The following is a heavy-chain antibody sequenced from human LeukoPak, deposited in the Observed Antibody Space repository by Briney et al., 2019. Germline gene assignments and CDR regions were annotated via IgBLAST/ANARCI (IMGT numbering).Heavy chain of an antibody. D-gene: IGHD5-24*01. V-gene: IGHV4-59*11. CDR3: ARAGDGYNSDY. J-gene: IGHJ4*02. Sequence: SETLSLTCTVSGRSISSHYWNWIRQSPGKGLEWIGYIYYSGSTNYNPSLESRVTISIDTSKNQFSLKLSSVTAADTAVYYCARAGDGYNSDYWGQGTLVTVSS. CDR2: IYYSGST. CDR1: GRSISSHY.